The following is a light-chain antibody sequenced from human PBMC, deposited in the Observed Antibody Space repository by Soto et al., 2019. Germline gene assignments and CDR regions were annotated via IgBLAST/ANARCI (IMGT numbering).Light chain of an antibody. CDR3: QSYDSILSVV. CDR2: GNS. J-gene: IGLJ2*01. CDR1: SSNIGAGYD. Sequence: QSVLTQPPLVSGAPGQRVTISCTGSSSNIGAGYDVHWYQQLPGTAPKLLIYGNSNRPSGVPDRFSGSKSGTSASLAITGLRAEDEANYYCQSYDSILSVVFGGGTKLTVL. V-gene: IGLV1-40*01.